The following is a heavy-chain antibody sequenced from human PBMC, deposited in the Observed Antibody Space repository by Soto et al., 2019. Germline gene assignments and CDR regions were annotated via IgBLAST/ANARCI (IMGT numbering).Heavy chain of an antibody. Sequence: GSLRLACPASVFTFISYWMSWVRQAPGKGLEWVANIKQDGSEKYYVDSVKGRFTISRDNAKDSLYLQMNSLRAEDTAVYYCARAPGGWFDPWGQGTLVTVSS. CDR1: VFTFISYW. CDR2: IKQDGSEK. CDR3: ARAPGGWFDP. J-gene: IGHJ5*02. D-gene: IGHD3-16*01. V-gene: IGHV3-7*03.